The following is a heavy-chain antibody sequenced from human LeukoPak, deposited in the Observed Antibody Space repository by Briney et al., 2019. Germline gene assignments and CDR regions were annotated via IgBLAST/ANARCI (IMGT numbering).Heavy chain of an antibody. CDR3: ARAITNYGYIFDY. CDR2: ISSSGSII. D-gene: IGHD5-18*01. J-gene: IGHJ4*02. V-gene: IGHV3-11*01. Sequence: PGGSLRLSCAASGFTFSDYYMSWIRQAPGKGLEWVSYISSSGSIIYYADSVKGRFTISRDNAKNSLYLQMNSLRAEDTAVYYCARAITNYGYIFDYWGQGTLVTVSS. CDR1: GFTFSDYY.